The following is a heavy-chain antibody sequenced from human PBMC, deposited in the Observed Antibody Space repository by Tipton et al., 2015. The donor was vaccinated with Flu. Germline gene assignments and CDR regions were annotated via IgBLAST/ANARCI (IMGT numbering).Heavy chain of an antibody. CDR1: GFTFGDYA. D-gene: IGHD4-17*01. Sequence: SLRLSCTASGFTFGDYAMSWVRRAPGKGLEWVGFIRSKAYGGTTEYAASVKGRFTISRDDSKSIAYLQMNSLKTEDTAVYYCTRTGGNYGDYSDYWGQGTLVTVSS. J-gene: IGHJ4*02. CDR2: IRSKAYGGTT. CDR3: TRTGGNYGDYSDY. V-gene: IGHV3-49*04.